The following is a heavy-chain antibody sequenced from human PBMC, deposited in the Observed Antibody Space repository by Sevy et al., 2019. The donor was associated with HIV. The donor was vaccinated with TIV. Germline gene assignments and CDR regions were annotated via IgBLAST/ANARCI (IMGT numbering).Heavy chain of an antibody. CDR3: TRNGAAFDNGFDP. Sequence: GGSLRLSCVGFGFTSSDYYMSWIRQAPGKGLEWVSKISSSGSSIYYADSVKGRFAISRDNAKNSLNLQMNSLRAEDTAVYYCTRNGAAFDNGFDPWGQGTLVTVSS. CDR1: GFTSSDYY. D-gene: IGHD2-8*01. V-gene: IGHV3-11*04. J-gene: IGHJ5*02. CDR2: ISSSGSSI.